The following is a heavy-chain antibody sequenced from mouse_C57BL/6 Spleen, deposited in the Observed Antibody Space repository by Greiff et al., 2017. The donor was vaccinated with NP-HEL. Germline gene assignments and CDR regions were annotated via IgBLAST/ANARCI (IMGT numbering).Heavy chain of an antibody. J-gene: IGHJ4*01. CDR1: GYSFTDYN. Sequence: EVQLQESGPELVKPGASVKISCKASGYSFTDYNMNWVKQSNGKSLEWIGVINPNYGTTSYNQKFKGKATLTVDQSSSTAYMQLNSLTSEDSAVYYCARSKGYDYDDAMDYWGQGTSVTVSS. D-gene: IGHD2-4*01. CDR2: INPNYGTT. V-gene: IGHV1-39*01. CDR3: ARSKGYDYDDAMDY.